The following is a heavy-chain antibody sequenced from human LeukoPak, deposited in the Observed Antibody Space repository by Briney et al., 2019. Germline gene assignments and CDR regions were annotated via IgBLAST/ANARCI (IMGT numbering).Heavy chain of an antibody. V-gene: IGHV4-34*01. Sequence: PETLSLTCAVYGGSFSGYYWSWIRQPPGKGLEWIGEINHSGSTNYNPSLKSRVTISVDTSKNQFSLKLSSVTAADTAVYYCAREEATTVTTSWGQGTLVTVSS. CDR2: INHSGST. CDR3: AREEATTVTTS. CDR1: GGSFSGYY. J-gene: IGHJ4*02. D-gene: IGHD4-17*01.